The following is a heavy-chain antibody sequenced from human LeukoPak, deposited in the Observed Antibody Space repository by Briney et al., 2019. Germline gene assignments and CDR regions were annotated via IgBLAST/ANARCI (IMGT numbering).Heavy chain of an antibody. D-gene: IGHD2-2*01. CDR3: ARDLMYCDTMSCYDGDFDY. CDR1: GYSFINFG. J-gene: IGHJ4*02. V-gene: IGHV1-18*01. Sequence: ASVKVSCRASGYSFINFGLSWVRQAPGQGLEWMGWISAYNHNTNYAQKFQGRVTMTIDTSTTTVYMELRSLRSDDTAIYYCARDLMYCDTMSCYDGDFDYWGQGTPVTVSS. CDR2: ISAYNHNT.